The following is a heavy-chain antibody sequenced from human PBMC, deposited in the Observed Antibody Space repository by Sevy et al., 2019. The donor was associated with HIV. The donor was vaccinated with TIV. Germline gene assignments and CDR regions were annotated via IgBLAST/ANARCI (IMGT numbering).Heavy chain of an antibody. Sequence: GGSLRLSCTASGFTFGDYCMSWVRQAPGKGLEWVAFLKSDVYGGTVDHAASVRGRFVISRDDSKTIAYLQMNDLKTXXXXXXXXXXXXXXXSIFDYWGQGALVTVSS. CDR3: XXXXXXXSIFDY. V-gene: IGHV3-49*04. CDR2: LKSDVYGGTV. CDR1: GFTFGDYC. J-gene: IGHJ4*02.